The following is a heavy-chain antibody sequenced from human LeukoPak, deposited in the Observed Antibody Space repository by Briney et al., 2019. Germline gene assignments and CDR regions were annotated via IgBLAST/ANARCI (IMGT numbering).Heavy chain of an antibody. CDR1: GFTFSSYW. Sequence: GGSLRLSCAASGFTFSSYWMSWVRQAPGEGLEWVANIKQDGSEKYYVDSVKGRFTISRDNAKNSLYLQMNSLRAEDTAVYYCAREVYYYDHGAFDIWGQGTMVTVSS. J-gene: IGHJ3*02. V-gene: IGHV3-7*01. CDR3: AREVYYYDHGAFDI. CDR2: IKQDGSEK. D-gene: IGHD3-22*01.